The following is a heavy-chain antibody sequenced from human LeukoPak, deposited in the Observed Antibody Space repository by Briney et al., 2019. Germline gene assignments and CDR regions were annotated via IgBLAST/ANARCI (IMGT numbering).Heavy chain of an antibody. V-gene: IGHV5-51*01. Sequence: GESLKISCKGSGYSFTSYWIGWVRQMPGKGLEWMGIIYPGDSDTRYSPSFQGQVTISADKSISTAYLQWSSLKASDTAMYYCASPPKGYYDSSHYFLANWGQGTLVTVSS. D-gene: IGHD3-22*01. J-gene: IGHJ4*02. CDR2: IYPGDSDT. CDR1: GYSFTSYW. CDR3: ASPPKGYYDSSHYFLAN.